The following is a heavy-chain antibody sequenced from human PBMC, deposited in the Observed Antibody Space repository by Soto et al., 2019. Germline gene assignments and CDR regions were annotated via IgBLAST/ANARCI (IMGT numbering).Heavy chain of an antibody. CDR3: AKDRQFRSYYESAGHYNN. V-gene: IGHV3-23*01. CDR1: GFTFKNYD. D-gene: IGHD3-10*01. J-gene: IGHJ4*02. CDR2: ISGSGAIT. Sequence: EVLLLESGGGLVQPGGSLRLSCVASGFTFKNYDMRWVRQAPGKGLEWVSGISGSGAITYYADSVRGRFTISRDNAKNTLYLQLNSRRVEDTAIYYCAKDRQFRSYYESAGHYNNWGQGTLVTVSS.